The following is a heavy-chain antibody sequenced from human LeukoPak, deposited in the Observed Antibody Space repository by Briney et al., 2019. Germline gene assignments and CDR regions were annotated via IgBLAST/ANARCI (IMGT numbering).Heavy chain of an antibody. J-gene: IGHJ4*02. CDR2: NIPIFGTA. D-gene: IGHD6-19*01. Sequence: SVKVSCKASGGTFSSYAISWVRQAPGQGLEWMGGNIPIFGTANYAQKFQGRVTITADESTSTAYMELSSLRSEDTAVYYCARGEGSRSLSGWYAAYFDYWGQGTLVTVSS. CDR3: ARGEGSRSLSGWYAAYFDY. CDR1: GGTFSSYA. V-gene: IGHV1-69*01.